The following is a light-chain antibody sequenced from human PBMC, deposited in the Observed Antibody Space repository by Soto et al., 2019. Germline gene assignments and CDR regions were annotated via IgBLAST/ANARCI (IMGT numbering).Light chain of an antibody. CDR2: GAS. CDR3: QQYGSSLTWT. Sequence: EIVLTQSPGTLSLSPGERATLSCRASQSVSSSYLAWYQQKPGQAPRLLIYGASSRATGIPDRFSGSGSGTDFTITISRLEPEDFAVYYCQQYGSSLTWTFGQGTKVAIK. V-gene: IGKV3-20*01. CDR1: QSVSSSY. J-gene: IGKJ1*01.